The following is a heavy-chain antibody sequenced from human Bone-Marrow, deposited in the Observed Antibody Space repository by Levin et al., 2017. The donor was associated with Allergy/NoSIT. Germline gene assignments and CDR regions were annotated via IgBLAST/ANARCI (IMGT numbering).Heavy chain of an antibody. V-gene: IGHV2-5*02. J-gene: IGHJ4*02. D-gene: IGHD1-1*01. CDR1: GFSLSTSGEG. CDR2: IYWDDDK. CDR3: AHRRLYMASWNEGYFDY. Sequence: SGPTLVKPTQTLTLTCTFSGFSLSTSGEGVGWIRQPPGKTLEWLAFIYWDDDKRYSPSLKSRLTITKDTPNNQVVLTMTNVDPMDTATYFCAHRRLYMASWNEGYFDYWGQGTLVTVSS.